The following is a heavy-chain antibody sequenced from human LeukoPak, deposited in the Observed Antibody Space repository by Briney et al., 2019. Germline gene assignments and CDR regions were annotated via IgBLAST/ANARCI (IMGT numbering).Heavy chain of an antibody. CDR3: SGRYGPGPV. J-gene: IGHJ4*02. CDR2: ILPDGRDT. Sequence: ASVKVSCKASGYTFAAHHIHWVRQAPGQGLEWMGWILPDGRDTKYSQKFQGRMTLTTDTSTNTAYMELSRLKPDDTAVYYCSGRYGPGPVWGQGTLISAST. D-gene: IGHD3-10*01. V-gene: IGHV1-2*02. CDR1: GYTFAAHH.